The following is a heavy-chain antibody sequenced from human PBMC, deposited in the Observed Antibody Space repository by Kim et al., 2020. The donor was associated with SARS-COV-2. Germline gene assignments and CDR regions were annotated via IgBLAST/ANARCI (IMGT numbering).Heavy chain of an antibody. V-gene: IGHV3-66*01. J-gene: IGHJ4*02. D-gene: IGHD6-19*01. CDR3: AREDSPGYSSGWYPY. Sequence: DSLKGGFTISRDNSKSTRYLQMNSLRAEDTAVYYCAREDSPGYSSGWYPYWGQGTLVTVSS.